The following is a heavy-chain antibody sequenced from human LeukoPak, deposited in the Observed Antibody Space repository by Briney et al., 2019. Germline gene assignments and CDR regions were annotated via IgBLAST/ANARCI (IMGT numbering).Heavy chain of an antibody. V-gene: IGHV3-66*01. CDR3: ARYYSSGYSNWFDP. D-gene: IGHD3-22*01. CDR2: IYSGSRT. CDR1: GFTFGSYS. Sequence: GGSLRLSCAASGFTFGSYSMNWVRQPPGKGLEWVSVIYSGSRTYYADSVKGRFTISRDNSKNTLYLQMNSLRAEDTAVYYCARYYSSGYSNWFDPWGQGTLVTVSS. J-gene: IGHJ5*02.